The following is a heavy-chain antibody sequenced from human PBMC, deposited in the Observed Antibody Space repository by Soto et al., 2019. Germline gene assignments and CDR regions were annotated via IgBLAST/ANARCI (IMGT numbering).Heavy chain of an antibody. V-gene: IGHV4-39*01. D-gene: IGHD3-3*01. CDR2: IYYSGST. CDR1: GGSISSSSYY. J-gene: IGHJ6*04. Sequence: QLQLQESGPGLVKPSETLSLTCTVSGGSISSSSYYWGWIRQPPGKGLEWIGSIYYSGSTYYNPSLKSRVSISVGTSKIQISVKLSSVTAADTDVYYYARPASTDHYDVWSGLYYYYGMEVRGKGPTV. CDR3: ARPASTDHYDVWSGLYYYYGMEV.